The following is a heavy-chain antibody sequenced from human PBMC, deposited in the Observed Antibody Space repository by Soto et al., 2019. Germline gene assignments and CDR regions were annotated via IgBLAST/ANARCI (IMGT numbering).Heavy chain of an antibody. V-gene: IGHV4-31*03. Sequence: PSETLSLTCTVSGGSISSGGYYWSWIRQHPGKGLEWIGYIYYSGSTYYNPSLKSRVTISVDTSKNQFSLKLSSVTAADTAVYYCATPGNGYSSSWSAPYEYGMDVWGQGTTVTVSS. J-gene: IGHJ6*02. CDR2: IYYSGST. CDR3: ATPGNGYSSSWSAPYEYGMDV. D-gene: IGHD6-13*01. CDR1: GGSISSGGYY.